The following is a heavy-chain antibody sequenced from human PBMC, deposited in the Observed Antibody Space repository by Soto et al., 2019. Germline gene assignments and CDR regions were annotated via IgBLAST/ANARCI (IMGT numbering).Heavy chain of an antibody. J-gene: IGHJ4*02. V-gene: IGHV4-4*02. CDR2: IYRTGST. CDR3: ASRDPGTSVDY. Sequence: PSETLSLTCAVSGGSFTSNNWWTWVRQPPGQGLEWIGEIYRTGSTNYNPSLKSRVTISLDKSENQFSLKVTALTAADTAVYYCASRDPGTSVDYWGQGTLVTVSS. D-gene: IGHD1-7*01. CDR1: GGSFTSNNW.